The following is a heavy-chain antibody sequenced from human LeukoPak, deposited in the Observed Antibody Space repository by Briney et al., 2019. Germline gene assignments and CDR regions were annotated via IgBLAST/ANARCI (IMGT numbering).Heavy chain of an antibody. D-gene: IGHD5-12*01. Sequence: PGGSLRLSCAASGFTFSSYSMNWVRRAPGEGLEWVSSISSSSSYIYYADSVKGRFTISRDNAKNSLYLQMNSLRAEDTAVYYCARDKKSGFAFDIWGQGTMVTVSS. CDR2: ISSSSSYI. V-gene: IGHV3-21*01. CDR3: ARDKKSGFAFDI. J-gene: IGHJ3*02. CDR1: GFTFSSYS.